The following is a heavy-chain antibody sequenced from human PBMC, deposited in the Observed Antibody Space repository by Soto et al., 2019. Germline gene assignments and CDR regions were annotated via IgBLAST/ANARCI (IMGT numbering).Heavy chain of an antibody. CDR2: IYATGKT. D-gene: IGHD3-10*01. CDR3: ARAPPGPSPRWDV. V-gene: IGHV4-30-2*06. J-gene: IGHJ6*02. CDR1: GGSMNSGGHS. Sequence: QVQLQESGSGLVKPSQTLSVTCAVSGGSMNSGGHSWSWIRQSAGEGLEWIGCIYATGKTYYNPSLKSRVTISVDTSKNQFSLNVTSLTAADSAVYYCARAPPGPSPRWDVWGQGTTVTVSS.